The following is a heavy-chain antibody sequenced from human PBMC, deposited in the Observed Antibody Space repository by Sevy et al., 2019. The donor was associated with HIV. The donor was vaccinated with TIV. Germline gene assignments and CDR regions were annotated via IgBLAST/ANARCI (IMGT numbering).Heavy chain of an antibody. CDR3: ARGWLQFSDYDFGFDY. V-gene: IGHV4-59*13. CDR2: IYYSGST. CDR1: GGSISSYY. Sequence: SETLSLTCTVSGGSISSYYWSWIRQPPGKGLEWIGYIYYSGSTNYNPSLKSRVTISVDTSKNQFSLKLSSVTAADTAVYYCARGWLQFSDYDFGFDYWGQRTLVTVSS. D-gene: IGHD3-3*01. J-gene: IGHJ4*02.